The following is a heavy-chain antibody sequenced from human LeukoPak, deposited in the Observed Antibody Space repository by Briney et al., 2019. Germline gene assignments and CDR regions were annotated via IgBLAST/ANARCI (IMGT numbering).Heavy chain of an antibody. Sequence: PSQTLSLTCNVSGGSISSGDYYWSWIRQPPGEGLEWFGYIYYSGSTYYNPSLKSRVTISVDTSKNQFSLKLSSVTAADTAVYYCAREGRGGYGTFDYWGQGTLVTVSS. CDR3: AREGRGGYGTFDY. CDR1: GGSISSGDYY. V-gene: IGHV4-30-4*01. J-gene: IGHJ4*02. CDR2: IYYSGST. D-gene: IGHD3-10*01.